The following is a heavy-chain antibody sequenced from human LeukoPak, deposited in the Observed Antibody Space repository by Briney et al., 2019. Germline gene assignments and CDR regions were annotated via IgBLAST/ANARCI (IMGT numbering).Heavy chain of an antibody. CDR3: ARYLRFSGVGY. Sequence: SETLSLTCTVSGGSISSYYWSWIRQPPGKGLEWIGYIYYSGSTNYNPSLKSRVTISVDTSKNQFSLKLSSVTAADTAVYYCARYLRFSGVGYWGQGTLVTVSS. CDR2: IYYSGST. V-gene: IGHV4-59*12. CDR1: GGSISSYY. D-gene: IGHD3-16*01. J-gene: IGHJ4*02.